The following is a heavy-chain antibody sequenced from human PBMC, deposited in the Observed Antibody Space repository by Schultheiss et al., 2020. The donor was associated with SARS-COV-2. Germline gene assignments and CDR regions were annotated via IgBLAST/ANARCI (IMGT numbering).Heavy chain of an antibody. CDR1: GYTFTGYY. J-gene: IGHJ6*02. D-gene: IGHD6-13*01. CDR3: ARKGSSWDYGMDV. Sequence: ASVKVSCKASGYTFTGYYMHWVRQAPGQGLEWMGIINPSGGSTSYAQKFQGWVTMTRDTSISTAYMELSRLRSDDTAVYYCARKGSSWDYGMDVWGQGTTVTVSS. V-gene: IGHV1-2*04. CDR2: INPSGGST.